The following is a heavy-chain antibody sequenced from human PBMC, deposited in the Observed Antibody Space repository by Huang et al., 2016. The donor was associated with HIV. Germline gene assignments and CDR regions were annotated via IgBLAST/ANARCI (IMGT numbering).Heavy chain of an antibody. CDR2: IYTIGPT. J-gene: IGHJ6*03. CDR1: GCSIRSGSSY. V-gene: IGHV4-61*09. CDR3: ARSGDGGKSPMDV. D-gene: IGHD2-15*01. Sequence: QGQLQESGPGLVKPSQTLSPPCAVSGCSIRSGSSYWSWIRQPAGKGLEWIGEIYTIGPTNYNPSLKSRVTISIDTTKNQFSLNLSFVTAADTAVYYCARSGDGGKSPMDVWGKGTTVTVSS.